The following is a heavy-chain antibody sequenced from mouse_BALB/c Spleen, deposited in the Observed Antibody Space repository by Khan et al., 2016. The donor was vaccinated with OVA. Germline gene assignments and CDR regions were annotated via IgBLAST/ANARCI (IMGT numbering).Heavy chain of an antibody. Sequence: EVQLQESGPGLVKPSQSLSLTCTVTGYSITSDYAWNWIRQFPGNKLEWMGYISSSGCTNYNPALKSRISITRDTSKNQFFLQLNSVTTEDTATYYCARDDSRYNYAMDYWGQGTSVTVSS. V-gene: IGHV3-2*02. D-gene: IGHD2-4*01. CDR3: ARDDSRYNYAMDY. J-gene: IGHJ4*01. CDR2: ISSSGCT. CDR1: GYSITSDYA.